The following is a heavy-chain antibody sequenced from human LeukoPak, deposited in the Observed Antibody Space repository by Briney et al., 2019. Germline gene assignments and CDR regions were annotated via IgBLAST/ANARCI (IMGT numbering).Heavy chain of an antibody. V-gene: IGHV3-23*01. CDR2: ISGSGGST. CDR1: GFTFSSYA. D-gene: IGHD5-18*01. J-gene: IGHJ4*02. CDR3: AKEPAGDTGMVFIY. Sequence: PGGSLTLSCAASGFTFSSYAMSWVRQAPGKGLEWVSAISGSGGSTYYADSVKGRVTISRDNYKSTLYLQMNSLRAEDTGVYFCAKEPAGDTGMVFIYWGQGTLVTVSS.